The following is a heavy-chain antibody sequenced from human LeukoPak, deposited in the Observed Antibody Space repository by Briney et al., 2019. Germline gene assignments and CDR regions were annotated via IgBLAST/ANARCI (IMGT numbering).Heavy chain of an antibody. CDR1: GFTFSSYA. Sequence: GGSLRLSCAASGFTFSSYAMSWVRQAPGKGLEWVSAISGSGGSTYYADTVKGRFTISRDNSKNTLYLQMNSLRAEDTAVYYCAIIDDYGDYGGYWGQGTLVTVSS. D-gene: IGHD4-17*01. J-gene: IGHJ4*02. V-gene: IGHV3-23*01. CDR3: AIIDDYGDYGGY. CDR2: ISGSGGST.